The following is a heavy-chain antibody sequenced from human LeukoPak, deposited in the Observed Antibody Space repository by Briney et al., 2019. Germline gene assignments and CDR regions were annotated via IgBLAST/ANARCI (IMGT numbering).Heavy chain of an antibody. V-gene: IGHV3-48*03. CDR3: ARLYDILTGAFDY. CDR1: GFTFSSYE. J-gene: IGHJ4*02. Sequence: QPGGSLRLSCAASGFTFSSYEMNWVRQAPGKGLEWVSSISSSSSYIYYADSVKGRFTISRDNAKNSLYLQMSSLRAEDTAIYYCARLYDILTGAFDYWGQGTLVTVSS. D-gene: IGHD3-9*01. CDR2: ISSSSSYI.